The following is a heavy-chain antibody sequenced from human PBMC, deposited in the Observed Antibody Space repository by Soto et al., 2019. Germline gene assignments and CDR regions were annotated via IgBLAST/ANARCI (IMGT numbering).Heavy chain of an antibody. V-gene: IGHV5-51*01. CDR3: ARHLVGSTRGNFDY. J-gene: IGHJ4*01. CDR2: IYPYDSDT. Sequence: GESLKISCKTSGYSFTSYWIGWVRQMPGKGMEWMGNIYPYDSDTRYSPSFQGQVTISADTSITTAYLQWSGLRASDTAMYLCARHLVGSTRGNFDYWGQGTLVTVSS. D-gene: IGHD2-2*01. CDR1: GYSFTSYW.